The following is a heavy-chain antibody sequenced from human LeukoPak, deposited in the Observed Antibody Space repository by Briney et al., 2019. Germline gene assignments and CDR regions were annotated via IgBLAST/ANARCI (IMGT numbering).Heavy chain of an antibody. J-gene: IGHJ5*02. V-gene: IGHV4-34*01. Sequence: SETLSLTCTVSGGSISSYYWSWIRQPPGKGLEWIGEINHSGSTNYNPSLKSRVYISVDTSKNQFSLELSSLTAADTAVYYCAREFDYEGVDPWGQGTLVTVSS. D-gene: IGHD4-17*01. CDR2: INHSGST. CDR3: AREFDYEGVDP. CDR1: GGSISSYY.